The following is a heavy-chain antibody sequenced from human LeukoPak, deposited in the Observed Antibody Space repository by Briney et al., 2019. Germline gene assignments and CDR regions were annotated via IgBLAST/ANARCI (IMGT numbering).Heavy chain of an antibody. CDR3: AKESNGYCSSTSCLRPFDY. V-gene: IGHV3-30*02. J-gene: IGHJ4*02. Sequence: GGSLRLSCAASGFTFSSYGMHWVRQAPGKGREWVAFIRYDGSNKYYADSVKGRFPISSDNSKNPLYLQMHNLRPEDTAVYYCAKESNGYCSSTSCLRPFDYWGQGTLVPVSS. CDR2: IRYDGSNK. D-gene: IGHD2-2*01. CDR1: GFTFSSYG.